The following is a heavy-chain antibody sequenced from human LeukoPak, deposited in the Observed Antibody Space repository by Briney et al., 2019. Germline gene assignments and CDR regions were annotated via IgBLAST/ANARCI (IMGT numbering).Heavy chain of an antibody. J-gene: IGHJ5*02. V-gene: IGHV1-18*04. CDR3: ATSIAVAGGFDP. D-gene: IGHD6-19*01. CDR2: ISAYNGNT. CDR1: GYTFTGYY. Sequence: AASVKVSCKASGYTFTGYYMHWVRQAPGQGLEWMGWISAYNGNTNYAQKLQGRVTMTTDTSTSTAYMELRSLRSDDTAVYYCATSIAVAGGFDPWGQGTLVTVSS.